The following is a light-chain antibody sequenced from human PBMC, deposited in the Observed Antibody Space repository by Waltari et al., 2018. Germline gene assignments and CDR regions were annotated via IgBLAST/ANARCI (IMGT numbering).Light chain of an antibody. CDR2: DVT. V-gene: IGLV2-14*03. J-gene: IGLJ2*01. Sequence: QSALTQPASVAGSPGQSITISCSGVGSASGASDYVSWHHHHPGKAPQVIIYDVTNRPSGVSDRFSASKSANTASLTISRLQPEDEADYYCSSQTLDGLVLFGGGTRLTVL. CDR3: SSQTLDGLVL. CDR1: GSASGASDY.